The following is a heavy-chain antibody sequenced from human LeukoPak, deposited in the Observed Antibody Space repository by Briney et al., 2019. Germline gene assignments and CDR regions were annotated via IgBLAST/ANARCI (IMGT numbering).Heavy chain of an antibody. D-gene: IGHD3-22*01. CDR1: GFTIGSSY. Sequence: GGSLRLSCAASGFTIGSSYMSWVRQAHGKGLEWVSVIYTGGSTYYADSVKGRLTISRDNSKNTLYLQMNSLRVEDTAVYYCAREPYHYDSSGYYDYWGQGTLVPVSP. CDR2: IYTGGST. V-gene: IGHV3-66*01. J-gene: IGHJ4*02. CDR3: AREPYHYDSSGYYDY.